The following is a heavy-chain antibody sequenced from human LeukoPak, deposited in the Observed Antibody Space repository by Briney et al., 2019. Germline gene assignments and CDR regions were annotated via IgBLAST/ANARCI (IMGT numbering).Heavy chain of an antibody. CDR1: GYTFTSYY. Sequence: GASVKVSCTASGYTFTSYYMLWVRQAPGQGLEWMGIINPSGGSTSYAQKFQGRVTMTRDTSTSTVYMELSSLRSEDTAVYYCARGYYYDSSGYYPTYYFDYWGQGTLVTVSS. CDR3: ARGYYYDSSGYYPTYYFDY. CDR2: INPSGGST. V-gene: IGHV1-46*01. J-gene: IGHJ4*02. D-gene: IGHD3-22*01.